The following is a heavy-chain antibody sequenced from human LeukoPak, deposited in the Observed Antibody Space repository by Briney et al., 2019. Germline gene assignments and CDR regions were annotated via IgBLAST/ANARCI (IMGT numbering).Heavy chain of an antibody. D-gene: IGHD6-19*01. V-gene: IGHV3-30*18. CDR2: ISYDGSNK. Sequence: PGRSLRLSCAASGFTFSGYGMHWVRQAPGKGLEWVAVISYDGSNKYYADSVKGRFTISRDNSKNTLYLQMNSLRAEDTAVYYCAKERHSSGWYVWEGRMSYYFDYWGQGTLVTVSS. J-gene: IGHJ4*02. CDR1: GFTFSGYG. CDR3: AKERHSSGWYVWEGRMSYYFDY.